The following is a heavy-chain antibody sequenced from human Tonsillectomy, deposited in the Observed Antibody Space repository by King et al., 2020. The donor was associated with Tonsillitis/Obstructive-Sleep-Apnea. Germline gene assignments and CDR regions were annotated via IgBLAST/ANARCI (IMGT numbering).Heavy chain of an antibody. CDR1: GGSISSYY. CDR3: ARVATDYDFWSCYYDYYYYYMDG. V-gene: IGHV4-59*01. D-gene: IGHD3-3*01. Sequence: QLQESGPGLVKPSETLSLTCTVSGGSISSYYWSWIRQPPGKGLEWIGYIYYSGSTNYNPSLKSRVTISVDTSKNQFSLKLSSVTAADTAVYYFARVATDYDFWSCYYDYYYYYMDGWGKGTTVTVSS. J-gene: IGHJ6*03. CDR2: IYYSGST.